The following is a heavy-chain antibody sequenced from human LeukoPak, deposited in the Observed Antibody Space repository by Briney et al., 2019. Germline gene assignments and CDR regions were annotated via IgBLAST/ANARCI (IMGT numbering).Heavy chain of an antibody. CDR1: GFTFSSYA. CDR2: ISGSGGST. CDR3: ARVGALSSSWLLY. Sequence: PGGSLRLSCAASGFTFSSYAMGWVRQAPGKGLEWVSAISGSGGSTYYADSVKGRFTISRDNAKNSLVLQMNSLRAEDTAVYYCARVGALSSSWLLYWGQGTLVTVSS. V-gene: IGHV3-23*01. J-gene: IGHJ4*02. D-gene: IGHD6-13*01.